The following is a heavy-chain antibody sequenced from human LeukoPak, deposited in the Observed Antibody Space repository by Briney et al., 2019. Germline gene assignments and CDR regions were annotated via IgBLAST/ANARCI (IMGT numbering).Heavy chain of an antibody. CDR1: GYTFTDYH. CDR3: ARDDGRFNTDY. J-gene: IGHJ4*02. D-gene: IGHD1-1*01. CDR2: TDLFSGAL. Sequence: GASVKVSCKASGYTFTDYHIHLVRQAPGQGLEWMGLTDLFSGALNYAHEFQGRVTMTRDRSIKTAYMELTSLTSDDTAVYYCARDDGRFNTDYWGQGTLVIVSS. V-gene: IGHV1-2*07.